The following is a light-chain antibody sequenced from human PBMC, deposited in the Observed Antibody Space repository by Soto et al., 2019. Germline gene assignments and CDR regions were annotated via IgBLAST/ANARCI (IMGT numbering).Light chain of an antibody. V-gene: IGKV3-20*01. CDR1: QSIISNF. Sequence: DIVLTQSPGTLSLSPGETASLSCWASQSIISNFLAWYQQRRGQPPRLLIYDSSRRASVIPARFTGSGSGTAFTLTISRVEPEDSAVYYCQQTFHSPRTFGQGTRLEI. J-gene: IGKJ2*01. CDR2: DSS. CDR3: QQTFHSPRT.